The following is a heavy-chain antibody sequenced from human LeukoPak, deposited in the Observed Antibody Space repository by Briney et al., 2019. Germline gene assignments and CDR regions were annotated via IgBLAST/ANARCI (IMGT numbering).Heavy chain of an antibody. J-gene: IGHJ4*02. CDR1: GFTVSSNY. D-gene: IGHD6-19*01. Sequence: GGSLRLSCAASGFTVSSNYMSWVRQAPGKGLEWVSVIYSGGSTYYADSVKGRFTISRDNSKNTLYLQMNSLRAEDTAVYYCAKDPPKGRSGWYPRYFDYWGQGTLVTVSS. CDR3: AKDPPKGRSGWYPRYFDY. CDR2: IYSGGST. V-gene: IGHV3-66*01.